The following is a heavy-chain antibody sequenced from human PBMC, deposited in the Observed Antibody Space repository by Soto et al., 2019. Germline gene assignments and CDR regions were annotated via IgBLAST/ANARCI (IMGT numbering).Heavy chain of an antibody. CDR1: GYTFTSYD. D-gene: IGHD3-3*01. CDR3: ARGGGYDFWSGKRYGMDV. CDR2: MNPNSGNT. V-gene: IGHV1-8*01. Sequence: ASVKVSCKASGYTFTSYDINWVRQATGQGLEWMGWMNPNSGNTGYAQKFQGRVTMTRNTSISTAYMELSSLRSEDTAVYYCARGGGYDFWSGKRYGMDVWGQGTTVTVSS. J-gene: IGHJ6*02.